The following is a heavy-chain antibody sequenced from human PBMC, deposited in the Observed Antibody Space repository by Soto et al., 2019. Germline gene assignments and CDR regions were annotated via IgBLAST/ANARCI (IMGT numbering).Heavy chain of an antibody. J-gene: IGHJ4*02. CDR1: GFTFSSYA. CDR2: ISDSGGST. V-gene: IGHV3-23*01. Sequence: GESLKISCAASGFTFSSYAMSWVRQAPGKGLEWVSGISDSGGSTYYADSVKGRFTISRDNSKNTLYLQMNSLRAEDTAVYYCARSSGVSTPDFDYWGQGALVTVSS. D-gene: IGHD3-10*01. CDR3: ARSSGVSTPDFDY.